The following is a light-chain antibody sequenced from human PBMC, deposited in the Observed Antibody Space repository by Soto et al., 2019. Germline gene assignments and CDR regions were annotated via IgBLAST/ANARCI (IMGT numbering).Light chain of an antibody. J-gene: IGKJ1*01. CDR2: GAS. Sequence: EIVLTQSPGALSLSPGDRATLSCRASQSVSSRYVAWYQQKPGQAPRLLISGASTRATGIPDRFSGSGSGTDFTLTISRLEPEDFAVYYCQQYGNSRWTFGQGTKVDIK. V-gene: IGKV3-20*01. CDR3: QQYGNSRWT. CDR1: QSVSSRY.